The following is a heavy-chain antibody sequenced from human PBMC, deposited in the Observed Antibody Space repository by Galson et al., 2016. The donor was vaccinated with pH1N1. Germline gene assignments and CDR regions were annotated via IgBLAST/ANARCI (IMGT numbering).Heavy chain of an antibody. J-gene: IGHJ5*02. V-gene: IGHV3-33*01. CDR2: IWFDGINK. D-gene: IGHD2-2*01. CDR1: GFSFSTYG. CDR3: AGAYHEGWLDP. Sequence: SLRLSCAASGFSFSTYGMHWVRQAPGQGLEWVAVIWFDGINKYYADSVKGRFTISRETSKNTLYLQMDSLTAEDTAIYYCAGAYHEGWLDPWGLGTLVTVSS.